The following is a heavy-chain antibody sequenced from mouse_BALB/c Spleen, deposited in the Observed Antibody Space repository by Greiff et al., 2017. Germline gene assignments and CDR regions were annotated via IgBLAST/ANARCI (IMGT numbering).Heavy chain of an antibody. V-gene: IGHV3-2*02. J-gene: IGHJ2*01. CDR3: ARYDYVYFDY. Sequence: EVKLMESGPGLVKPSQSLSLTCTVTGYSITSDYAWNWIRQFPGNKLEWMGYISYSGSTSYNPSLKSRISITRDTSKNQFFLQLNSVTTEDTATYYCARYDYVYFDYWGQGTTLTVSS. CDR1: GYSITSDYA. D-gene: IGHD2-4*01. CDR2: ISYSGST.